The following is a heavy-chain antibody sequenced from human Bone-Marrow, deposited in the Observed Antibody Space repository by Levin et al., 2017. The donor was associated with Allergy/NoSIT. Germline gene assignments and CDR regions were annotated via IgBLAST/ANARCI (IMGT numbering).Heavy chain of an antibody. D-gene: IGHD3-22*01. CDR1: GFTVSSNY. J-gene: IGHJ3*02. V-gene: IGHV3-53*01. Sequence: GGSLRLSCAASGFTVSSNYMSWVRQAPGKGLEWVSVIYSGGSTYYADSVKGRFTISRDNSKNTLYLQMNSLRAEDTAVYYCARKYYYDSSGYTGHDAFDIWGQGTMVTVSS. CDR2: IYSGGST. CDR3: ARKYYYDSSGYTGHDAFDI.